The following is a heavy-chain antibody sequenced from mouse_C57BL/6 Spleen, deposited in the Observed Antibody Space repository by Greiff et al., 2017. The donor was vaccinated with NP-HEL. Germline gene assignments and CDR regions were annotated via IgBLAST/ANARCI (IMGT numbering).Heavy chain of an antibody. V-gene: IGHV5-17*01. CDR1: GFTFSDYG. D-gene: IGHD2-2*01. J-gene: IGHJ2*01. CDR2: FSSGSSTI. Sequence: EVQRVESGGGLVKPGGSLKLSCAASGFTFSDYGMHWVRQAPEKGLEWVAYFSSGSSTIYYADTVKGRFTISRDNAKNTLFLQMTSLRSEDTAMYYCARLGGYDGGNYFDDWGQGTTLTVSS. CDR3: ARLGGYDGGNYFDD.